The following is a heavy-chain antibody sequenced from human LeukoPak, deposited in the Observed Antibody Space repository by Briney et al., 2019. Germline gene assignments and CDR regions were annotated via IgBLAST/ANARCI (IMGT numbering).Heavy chain of an antibody. CDR2: ISSSGSTR. Sequence: GGSLRLSCAASGFTFSSYEMNWVRQAPGKGLEGVSYISSSGSTRYYADSVKGRFTISRDNAKNSLYLQMNSLTAEDTAAYYCARAEIYYDTLAHVHYFDYWGQGTLVTVSS. CDR3: ARAEIYYDTLAHVHYFDY. CDR1: GFTFSSYE. J-gene: IGHJ4*02. V-gene: IGHV3-48*03. D-gene: IGHD3-9*01.